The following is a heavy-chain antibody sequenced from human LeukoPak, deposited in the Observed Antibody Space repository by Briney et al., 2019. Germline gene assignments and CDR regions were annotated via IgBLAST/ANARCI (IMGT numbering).Heavy chain of an antibody. CDR2: IASGGGANR. V-gene: IGHV3-48*03. J-gene: IGHJ6*02. CDR1: GFTFSSYE. Sequence: GSLRLSCAASGFTFSSYEMNWVRQAPGKGLEWVSYIASGGGANRFYSESAKGRFTISRDNAKNSLYLHMNSLRAEDTGVYYCARIGTTTRGPAGLDVWGQGTTVTVSS. D-gene: IGHD2/OR15-2a*01. CDR3: ARIGTTTRGPAGLDV.